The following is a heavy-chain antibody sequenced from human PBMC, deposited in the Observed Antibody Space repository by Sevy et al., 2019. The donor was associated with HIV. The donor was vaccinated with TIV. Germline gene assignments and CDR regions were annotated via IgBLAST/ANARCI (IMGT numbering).Heavy chain of an antibody. CDR1: GFTFSSYW. CDR3: ARDGPVGMATLFGAFDI. J-gene: IGHJ3*02. V-gene: IGHV3-7*03. Sequence: GGSLRLSCAASGFTFSSYWMSCVRQAPGKGLEWVANIKQDGSEKYYVDSVKGRFTISRDNAKNSLYLQMNSLRAEDTAVYYCARDGPVGMATLFGAFDIWGQGTMVTVSS. CDR2: IKQDGSEK. D-gene: IGHD5-12*01.